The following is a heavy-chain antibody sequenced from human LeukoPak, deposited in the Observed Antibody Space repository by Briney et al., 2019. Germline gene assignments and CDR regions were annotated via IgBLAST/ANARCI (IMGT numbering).Heavy chain of an antibody. CDR3: ARGMSFLSGTYGYRV. J-gene: IGHJ4*02. CDR2: IYYSGST. D-gene: IGHD3-10*01. Sequence: SETLSLTCTVSGGSISSYYWSWIRQPPGKGLEWIGYIYYSGSTNYNPSLKSRVTISVDTSKNQFSLKLSSVTAADTAVYYCARGMSFLSGTYGYRVWGQGTLVTVSS. V-gene: IGHV4-59*01. CDR1: GGSISSYY.